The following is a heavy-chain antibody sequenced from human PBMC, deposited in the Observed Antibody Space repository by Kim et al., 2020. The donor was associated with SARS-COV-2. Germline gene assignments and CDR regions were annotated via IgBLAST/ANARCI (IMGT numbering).Heavy chain of an antibody. CDR2: ISPGGGTT. D-gene: IGHD1-26*01. J-gene: IGHJ4*01. Sequence: GGSLRLSCAASGFIFSSFTMRWVRQAPGRGLQWVSSISPGGGTTYYADSVKGRFTLSRDNSKNTLFLQMNSLRGEDTALYYCAKRGGRHTEGDDFDSWG. CDR3: AKRGGRHTEGDDFDS. V-gene: IGHV3-23*01. CDR1: GFIFSSFT.